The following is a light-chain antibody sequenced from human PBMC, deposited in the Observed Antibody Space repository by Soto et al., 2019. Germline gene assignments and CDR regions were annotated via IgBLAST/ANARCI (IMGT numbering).Light chain of an antibody. CDR3: SSDTNNNNTHVV. Sequence: QSALTQPASVSGSPGQSITISCTGTNSDVGVYNYVSWYQQYPGKAPKLMIYDVSNRPSGVSNRFSGSKSGYTASLTISGLQAEDEADYYCSSDTNNNNTHVVFGGGTKLTVL. J-gene: IGLJ2*01. CDR1: NSDVGVYNY. V-gene: IGLV2-14*01. CDR2: DVS.